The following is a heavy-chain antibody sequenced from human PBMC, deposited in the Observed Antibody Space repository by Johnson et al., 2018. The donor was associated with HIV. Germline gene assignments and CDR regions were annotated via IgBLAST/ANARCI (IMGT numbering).Heavy chain of an antibody. CDR2: IRYDGRNK. Sequence: QVQLVESGGGVVQPGRSLRLSCAASGFTFSSYAMHWVRQAPGKGLEWVAVIRYDGRNKYYADSVKGRFTISRDNSKNTLYLQMNSLRAEDTAVYYCAREKIRAFDIWGQGTMVTVSS. V-gene: IGHV3-30*04. J-gene: IGHJ3*02. CDR3: AREKIRAFDI. CDR1: GFTFSSYA.